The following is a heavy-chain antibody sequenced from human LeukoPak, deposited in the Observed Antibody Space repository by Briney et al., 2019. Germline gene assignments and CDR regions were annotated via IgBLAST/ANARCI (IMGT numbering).Heavy chain of an antibody. CDR1: GFTLSDFW. CDR2: MDRDGRET. Sequence: PGGSLRLSCAASGFTLSDFWMSWVRQAAGKGREWVANMDRDGRETNYVASVKGRFTISTDAAKNLLYLQMNSLRADDTAVYYCARESTRERPGYWGQGTLVTVSS. J-gene: IGHJ4*02. CDR3: ARESTRERPGY. V-gene: IGHV3-7*01. D-gene: IGHD5/OR15-5a*01.